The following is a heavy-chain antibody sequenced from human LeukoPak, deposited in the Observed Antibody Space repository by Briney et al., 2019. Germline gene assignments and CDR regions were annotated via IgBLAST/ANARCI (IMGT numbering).Heavy chain of an antibody. CDR2: ISGSGSST. CDR3: AKVAVTTVTTSFDY. J-gene: IGHJ4*02. Sequence: GSLRPSCATFGFTFSSFPMSWGRQAPGKGLEWVSGISGSGSSTYYDDSVKGRFTISRDNSKNTLYLQMNSLRAEDTAVYYCAKVAVTTVTTSFDYWGQGTLVTVSS. CDR1: GFTFSSFP. D-gene: IGHD4-11*01. V-gene: IGHV3-23*01.